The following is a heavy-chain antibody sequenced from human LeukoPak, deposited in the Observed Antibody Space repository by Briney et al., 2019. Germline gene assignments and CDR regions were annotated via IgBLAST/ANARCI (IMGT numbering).Heavy chain of an antibody. Sequence: ASVKVSCKASGYTFTSYGISWVRQAPGQGLEWMGWISAYNGNTNYAQKLQGRVTMTTDTSTSTAYMELRSLRSDDTAVYYCARPYYGGSSASGYYYYGMDVWGQGTTVTDSS. V-gene: IGHV1-18*01. CDR1: GYTFTSYG. J-gene: IGHJ6*02. D-gene: IGHD4-23*01. CDR3: ARPYYGGSSASGYYYYGMDV. CDR2: ISAYNGNT.